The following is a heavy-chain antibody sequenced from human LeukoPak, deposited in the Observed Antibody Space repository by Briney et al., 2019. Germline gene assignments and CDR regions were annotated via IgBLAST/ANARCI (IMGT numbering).Heavy chain of an antibody. D-gene: IGHD2-2*01. J-gene: IGHJ3*02. CDR1: GGPISSYY. Sequence: SETLSLTCTVSGGPISSYYWSWIRQPPGKGLEWIGYIYYSGTTNYNPSLKSRVTISVDTSKNQFSLKLSSVTAADTAVYYCARHESVYCSSTSCYVEAFDIWGQGTMVTVST. V-gene: IGHV4-59*08. CDR2: IYYSGTT. CDR3: ARHESVYCSSTSCYVEAFDI.